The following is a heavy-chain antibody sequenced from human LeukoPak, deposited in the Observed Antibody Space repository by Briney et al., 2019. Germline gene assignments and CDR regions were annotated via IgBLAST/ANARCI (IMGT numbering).Heavy chain of an antibody. CDR3: ARQGFDSGFDY. J-gene: IGHJ4*01. CDR1: GFSFSRYY. D-gene: IGHD2-21*01. Sequence: GGSLRLSCTASGFSFSRYYMSWVRQAPGKGLEWISVLFSGGDTYYADSVKDRFGVSRDSSSETLFLQMNSLRVDDTAVYYCARQGFDSGFDYWGHGTTVTVSS. CDR2: LFSGGDT. V-gene: IGHV3-66*04.